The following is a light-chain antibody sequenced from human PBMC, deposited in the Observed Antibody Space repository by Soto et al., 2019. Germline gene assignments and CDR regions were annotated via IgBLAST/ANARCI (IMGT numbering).Light chain of an antibody. CDR2: TAS. CDR3: QQSYSRPRT. Sequence: DIQMTQPPSSLSASVGDRVTLTCRASQSISTYLNWYQQKPGKAPDLLIYTASNLESGVPSRFSGSGSGTDFTLTISSLQPEDFATYFCQQSYSRPRTFGQGTKVDIK. J-gene: IGKJ1*01. V-gene: IGKV1-39*01. CDR1: QSISTY.